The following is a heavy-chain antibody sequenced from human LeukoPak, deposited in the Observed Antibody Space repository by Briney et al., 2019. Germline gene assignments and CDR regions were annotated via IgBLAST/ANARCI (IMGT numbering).Heavy chain of an antibody. CDR3: ARVSQQNTIFGVVIIRLDAFDI. D-gene: IGHD3-3*01. J-gene: IGHJ3*02. Sequence: GGSLRLSCAASGFTFSSYSMNWVRQAPGKGLEWVSSISSSSSYIYYADSVKGRFTISRDNAKNPLYLQMNSLRAEDTAVYYCARVSQQNTIFGVVIIRLDAFDIWGQGTMVTVSS. V-gene: IGHV3-21*01. CDR1: GFTFSSYS. CDR2: ISSSSSYI.